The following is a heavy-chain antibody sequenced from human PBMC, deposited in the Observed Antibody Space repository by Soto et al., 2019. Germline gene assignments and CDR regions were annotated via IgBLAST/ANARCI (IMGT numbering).Heavy chain of an antibody. CDR2: ISASGGST. CDR1: GFTFSSYA. Sequence: PXGSLRLSCAASGFTFSSYAMTWVRQAPGKGLEWVSGISASGGSTYYADSVKGRFTISRDKSKNTLYLQMSNLRAEDTAIYYCARDITVFGVVTNLGDYYGMDVWGQGTTVTVSS. D-gene: IGHD3-3*01. V-gene: IGHV3-23*01. J-gene: IGHJ6*02. CDR3: ARDITVFGVVTNLGDYYGMDV.